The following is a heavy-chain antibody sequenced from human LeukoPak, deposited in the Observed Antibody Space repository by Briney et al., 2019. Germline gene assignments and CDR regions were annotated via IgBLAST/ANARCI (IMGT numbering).Heavy chain of an antibody. CDR1: RFTFSSEA. CDR3: ATDPKAQSY. CDR2: ITNDGYK. V-gene: IGHV3-21*01. Sequence: GGSLRLSCAASRFTFSSEAMNWVRQAPGKGLEWVSSITNDGYKYYADSVKGRFTISRDNAKSSLYLRLNSLRAEDTAVYYCATDPKAQSYWGQGTLVTVSS. J-gene: IGHJ4*02.